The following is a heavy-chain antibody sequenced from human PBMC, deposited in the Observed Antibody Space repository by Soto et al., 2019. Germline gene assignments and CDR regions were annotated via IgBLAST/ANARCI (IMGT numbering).Heavy chain of an antibody. CDR3: ARVPDIVVVVAAGSPFDY. V-gene: IGHV1-2*02. CDR1: GYTFTGYY. D-gene: IGHD2-15*01. CDR2: INPNSGGT. J-gene: IGHJ4*02. Sequence: GASVKVSCKASGYTFTGYYMHWVRQAPGQGLEWMGWINPNSGGTNYAQKFQGRVTMTRDTSISTAYMELSRLRSDDTAVYYCARVPDIVVVVAAGSPFDYWGQGTLVTVSS.